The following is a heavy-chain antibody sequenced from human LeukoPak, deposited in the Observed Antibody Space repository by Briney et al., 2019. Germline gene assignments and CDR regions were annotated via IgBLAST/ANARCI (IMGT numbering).Heavy chain of an antibody. CDR3: ASWSQGGTIAARPSDY. CDR1: GFTFSSYS. V-gene: IGHV3-21*01. CDR2: ISSSSSYI. J-gene: IGHJ4*02. D-gene: IGHD6-6*01. Sequence: RSGGSLRLSCAASGFTFSSYSMNWVRQAPGKGLEWVSSISSSSSYIYYADSVKGRFTISRDNAKNSLYLQMNSLRAEDTAVYYCASWSQGGTIAARPSDYWGQGTLVTVSS.